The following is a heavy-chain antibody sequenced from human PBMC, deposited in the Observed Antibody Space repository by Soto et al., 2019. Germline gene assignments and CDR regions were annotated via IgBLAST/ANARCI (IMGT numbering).Heavy chain of an antibody. CDR1: GFTFSSYG. CDR2: IWYDGSNK. Sequence: PGGSLRLSCAASGFTFSSYGMHWVRQAPGKGLEWVAVIWYDGSNKYYADSVKGRFTISRDNSKNTLYLQMNSLRAEDTAVYYCARGRSTIPFYYYYGMDVWGQGTTVTVS. CDR3: ARGRSTIPFYYYYGMDV. J-gene: IGHJ6*02. V-gene: IGHV3-33*01. D-gene: IGHD5-12*01.